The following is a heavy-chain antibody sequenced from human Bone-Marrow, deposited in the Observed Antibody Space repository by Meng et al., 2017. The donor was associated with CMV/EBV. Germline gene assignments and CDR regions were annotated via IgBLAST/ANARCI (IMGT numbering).Heavy chain of an antibody. CDR2: INSDGSST. J-gene: IGHJ4*02. Sequence: GGSLRLSCASSGFTVSSNYMSWVRQAPGKGLVWVSRINSDGSSTSYADSVKGRFTISRDNAKNTLYLQMNSLRAEDTAVYYCARRSYWGQGTLVTVSS. V-gene: IGHV3-74*01. CDR3: ARRSY. CDR1: GFTVSSNY.